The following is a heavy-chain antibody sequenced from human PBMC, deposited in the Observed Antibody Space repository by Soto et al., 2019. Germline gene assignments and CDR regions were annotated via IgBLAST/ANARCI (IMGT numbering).Heavy chain of an antibody. V-gene: IGHV1-18*01. CDR2: ISAYNGNT. D-gene: IGHD3-3*01. Sequence: ASVKVSCKASGYTFTSYGISWVRQAPGQGLEWMGWISAYNGNTNYAQKLQGRVTMTTDTSTSTAYMELRSLRSDDTAVYYCARENNLGTYYDFWSGHYGMDVWGQGTTVTVSS. CDR3: ARENNLGTYYDFWSGHYGMDV. J-gene: IGHJ6*02. CDR1: GYTFTSYG.